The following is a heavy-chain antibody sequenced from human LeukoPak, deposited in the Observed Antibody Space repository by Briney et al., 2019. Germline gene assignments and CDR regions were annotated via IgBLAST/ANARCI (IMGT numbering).Heavy chain of an antibody. D-gene: IGHD6-13*01. V-gene: IGHV4-34*01. CDR2: INHSGST. Sequence: QSSETLSLTCAVYGGSFSGYYWSWIRQPPGKGLEWIGEINHSGSTNYNPSLKSRVTISVDTSKNQFSLKLSSVTAADTAVYYCARETPGIAAAGTDAFDIWGQGTMVTVSS. J-gene: IGHJ3*02. CDR1: GGSFSGYY. CDR3: ARETPGIAAAGTDAFDI.